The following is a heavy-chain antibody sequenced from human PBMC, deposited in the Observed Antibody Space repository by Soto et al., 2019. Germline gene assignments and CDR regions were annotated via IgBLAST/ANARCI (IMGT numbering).Heavy chain of an antibody. D-gene: IGHD4-17*01. J-gene: IGHJ4*02. CDR1: GFSPSTSGVG. CDR2: IYWDDDK. V-gene: IGHV2-5*02. CDR3: AHRPDYGDSYYFDY. Sequence: GSGPTLVNPTQTLTLTCTFSGFSPSTSGVGVGWIRQPPGKALEWLALIYWDDDKRYSPCLKSRLTITKDTSKNQVVLTMTNIDPVDTATYYCAHRPDYGDSYYFDYWGQGTLVTVSS.